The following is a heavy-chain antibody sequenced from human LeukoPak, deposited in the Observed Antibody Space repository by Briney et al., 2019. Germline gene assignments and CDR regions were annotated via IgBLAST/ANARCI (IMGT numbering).Heavy chain of an antibody. J-gene: IGHJ4*02. D-gene: IGHD3-22*01. CDR2: ISYDGSNK. V-gene: IGHV3-30*18. Sequence: GSLRLSCAASGFSVSNNYMNWVRQAPGKGLEWVAVISYDGSNKYYADSVKGRFTISRDNSKNTLYLQMNSLRAEDTAVYYCAKDFYPYYDSGNIDYWGQGTLVTVSS. CDR1: GFSVSNNY. CDR3: AKDFYPYYDSGNIDY.